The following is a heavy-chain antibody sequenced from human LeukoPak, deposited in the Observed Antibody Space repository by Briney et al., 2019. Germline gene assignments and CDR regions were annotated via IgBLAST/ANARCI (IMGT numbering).Heavy chain of an antibody. V-gene: IGHV1-69*05. CDR1: GGTFSSYA. CDR2: IIPIFGTA. Sequence: SVKVSCKASGGTFSSYAISWVRQAPGQGLEWMGGIIPIFGTANYAQKFQGRVTITTDESTSTAYMELSSLRSEDTAVYYCARALGIAAAGFHYWGQGTLVAVSS. CDR3: ARALGIAAAGFHY. J-gene: IGHJ4*02. D-gene: IGHD6-13*01.